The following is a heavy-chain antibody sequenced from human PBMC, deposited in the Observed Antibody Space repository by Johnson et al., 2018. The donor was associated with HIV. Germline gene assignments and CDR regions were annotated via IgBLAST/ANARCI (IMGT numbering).Heavy chain of an antibody. Sequence: VQLVESGGGVVRPGGSLRLSCAASGFTFDDYGMSWVRQAPGKGLEWVSGINWNGGSTGYADSVKGRFTISRDNAKNSLYLQMNSLRAEDTALYYCARVGGAYCGGDCSPDAFDIWGQGTMVTVSS. CDR3: ARVGGAYCGGDCSPDAFDI. CDR1: GFTFDDYG. J-gene: IGHJ3*02. CDR2: INWNGGST. D-gene: IGHD2-21*02. V-gene: IGHV3-20*04.